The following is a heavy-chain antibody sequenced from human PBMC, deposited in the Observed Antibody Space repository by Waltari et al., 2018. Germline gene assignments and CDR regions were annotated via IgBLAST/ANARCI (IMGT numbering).Heavy chain of an antibody. V-gene: IGHV3-23*01. Sequence: EVQLLESGGGLVQPGGSLRLSCAASGFTFSSYAMSWVRQAPGKGLEWVSSISGSGGSTYYADSVKGRFTISRDNSKNTLYLQMNSLRAEDTAVYYCAKNGMVTHYFDYWGQGTLVTVSS. J-gene: IGHJ4*02. CDR2: ISGSGGST. D-gene: IGHD2-8*01. CDR3: AKNGMVTHYFDY. CDR1: GFTFSSYA.